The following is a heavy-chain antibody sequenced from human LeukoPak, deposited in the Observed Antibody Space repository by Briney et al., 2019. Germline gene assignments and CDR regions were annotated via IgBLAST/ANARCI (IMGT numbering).Heavy chain of an antibody. Sequence: GGSLRLSCAASGFTFSSYVMSWVRQPPGKGLEWVAVISFDGSNKYYADSVKGRFTISRDNSKNTLYLQMNSLRAEDTAVYYCAKEELGSSLGFDPWGQGTLVTVSS. D-gene: IGHD3-16*01. CDR2: ISFDGSNK. CDR1: GFTFSSYV. CDR3: AKEELGSSLGFDP. J-gene: IGHJ5*02. V-gene: IGHV3-30*18.